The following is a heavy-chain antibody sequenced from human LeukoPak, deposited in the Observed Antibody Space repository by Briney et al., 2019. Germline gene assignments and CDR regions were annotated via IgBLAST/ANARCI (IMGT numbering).Heavy chain of an antibody. V-gene: IGHV3-7*01. J-gene: IGHJ4*02. CDR2: IHQDGSEK. CDR1: GFTFSNYW. D-gene: IGHD5-24*01. CDR3: ARDRIDMAPYGGYFDY. Sequence: GGSLRLSCAASGFTFSNYWMSWVRQAPGKGLQWVANIHQDGSEKYYVDSEKGRFSISRDNAKNLLYLQMNSLRDEDTAVYYCARDRIDMAPYGGYFDYWGQGTLVTVSS.